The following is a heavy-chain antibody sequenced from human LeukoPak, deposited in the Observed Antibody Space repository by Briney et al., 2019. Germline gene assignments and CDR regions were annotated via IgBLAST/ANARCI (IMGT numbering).Heavy chain of an antibody. CDR2: IYYSGST. CDR1: GGSFSGYY. J-gene: IGHJ3*02. CDR3: ARVADYYDSSGYYYTDAFDI. V-gene: IGHV4-31*11. Sequence: SETLSLTCAVYGGSFSGYYWSWIRQHPGKGLEWIGYIYYSGSTYYNPSLKSRVTISVDTSKNQFSLKLSSVTAADTAVYYCARVADYYDSSGYYYTDAFDIWGQGTMVTVSS. D-gene: IGHD3-22*01.